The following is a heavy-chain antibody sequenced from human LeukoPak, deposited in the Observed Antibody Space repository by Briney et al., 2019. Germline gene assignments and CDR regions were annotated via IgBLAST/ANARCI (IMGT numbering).Heavy chain of an antibody. V-gene: IGHV3-30*02. D-gene: IGHD3-22*01. CDR1: GFTFSSYG. J-gene: IGHJ4*02. CDR3: AKDRSLSGSAPYYFDY. Sequence: GGSLRLSCAASGFTFSSYGMHWVRQAPGKGLEWVAFIRYDGSNKYYADSVKGRVTISRDNSKNTLYLQMNNLSAEDTAVYYCAKDRSLSGSAPYYFDYWGQGTLVTVSS. CDR2: IRYDGSNK.